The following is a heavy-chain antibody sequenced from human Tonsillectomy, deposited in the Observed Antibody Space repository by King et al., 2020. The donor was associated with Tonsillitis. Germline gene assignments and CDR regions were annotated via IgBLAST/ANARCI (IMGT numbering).Heavy chain of an antibody. CDR2: MFTSGST. J-gene: IGHJ6*02. D-gene: IGHD3-10*01. CDR1: GGSLSRYY. V-gene: IGHV4-4*07. Sequence: QLQESGPGLVKPSETLSLTCTVSGGSLSRYYWNWIRQPAGKGLEWIGRMFTSGSTNYNPSLKSRVTMSVDTSKNQFSLKLSSVTAADTAVFYCERGGHDFYYGMDGWGQGTTVTVSS. CDR3: ERGGHDFYYGMDG.